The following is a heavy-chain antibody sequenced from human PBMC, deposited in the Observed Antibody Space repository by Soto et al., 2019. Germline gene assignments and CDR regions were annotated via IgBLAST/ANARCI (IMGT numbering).Heavy chain of an antibody. Sequence: ASVKVSCKASGYTFTSYYMHWVRQAPGQGLEWMGIINRSGGSTSYAQKFQGRVTMTRDTSTSTVYMELSSLRSEDTAVYYCAREKVVSTYYYYYGMDVWGQGTTVTVSS. V-gene: IGHV1-46*01. CDR3: AREKVVSTYYYYYGMDV. CDR1: GYTFTSYY. CDR2: INRSGGST. D-gene: IGHD2-15*01. J-gene: IGHJ6*02.